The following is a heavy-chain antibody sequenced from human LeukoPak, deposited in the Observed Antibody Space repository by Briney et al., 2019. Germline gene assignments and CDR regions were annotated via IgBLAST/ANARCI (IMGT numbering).Heavy chain of an antibody. CDR2: IYYSGST. CDR1: GGSISSYY. CDR3: ARLYSSGWANYYYYGMDV. Sequence: SETLSLTCTVSGGSISSYYWSWIRQPPGKGLEWIGYIYYSGSTNYNPSLKSRVTISVDTSKNQFSLKLGSVTAADTAVYYCARLYSSGWANYYYYGMDVWGQGTTVTVSS. J-gene: IGHJ6*02. V-gene: IGHV4-59*01. D-gene: IGHD6-19*01.